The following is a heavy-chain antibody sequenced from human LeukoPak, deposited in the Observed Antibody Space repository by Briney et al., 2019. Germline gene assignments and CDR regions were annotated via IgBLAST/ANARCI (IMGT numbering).Heavy chain of an antibody. CDR2: IRSGGST. J-gene: IGHJ3*01. CDR1: GFTVSSIY. D-gene: IGHD3-10*01. CDR3: AREGSGRTAYNDGLDV. Sequence: PGGSLRLSCAASGFTVSSIYMTWVRQAPGKGLEWVSAIRSGGSTVYADSVKGRFTISRDNSKNTLYLQLNSLRAEDTAVYYCAREGSGRTAYNDGLDVWGQGTMVTVSS. V-gene: IGHV3-53*01.